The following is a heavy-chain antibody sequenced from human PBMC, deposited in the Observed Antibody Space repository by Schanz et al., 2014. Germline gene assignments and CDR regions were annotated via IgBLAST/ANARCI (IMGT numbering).Heavy chain of an antibody. D-gene: IGHD5-18*01. CDR1: GFTFSQYG. CDR2: ISYDGTNE. J-gene: IGHJ4*02. CDR3: AKDRGDGYSNGIFQY. Sequence: QVFLAESGGGVVQPGRSLRLSCAASGFTFSQYGMHWVRQAPGKGLEWVAVISYDGTNEYYAESVKGRFTISRDNAKNTFYLHMNSLRNEDTAVYFCAKDRGDGYSNGIFQYWGLGTLVTVSA. V-gene: IGHV3-30*18.